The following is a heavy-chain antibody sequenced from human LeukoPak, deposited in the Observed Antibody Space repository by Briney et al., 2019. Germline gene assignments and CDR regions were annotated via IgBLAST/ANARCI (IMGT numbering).Heavy chain of an antibody. J-gene: IGHJ4*02. CDR2: INPKSGGT. D-gene: IGHD2-15*01. Sequence: ASVKVSCKASGYTFTGHYMHWLRQAPGKGLEWMGWINPKSGGTDYAQKFQGRVTMTRDTSVSTAYMEVSRLRSDDTAVYYCAPTHSGGWYYFDYWGQGTLVTVSS. V-gene: IGHV1-2*02. CDR3: APTHSGGWYYFDY. CDR1: GYTFTGHY.